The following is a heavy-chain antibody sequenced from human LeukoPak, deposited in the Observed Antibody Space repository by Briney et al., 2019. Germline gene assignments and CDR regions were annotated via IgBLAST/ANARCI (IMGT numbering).Heavy chain of an antibody. CDR2: IIPIFGTA. V-gene: IGHV1-69*05. CDR3: ARGGAAAGRGTYYYYYMDV. J-gene: IGHJ6*03. CDR1: GGTFSSYA. Sequence: ASVKVSCKASGGTFSSYAISWVRQAPGQGLEWMGGIIPIFGTANYAQKFQGRVTITTDESTSTAYMELSSLRSEDTAVYYCARGGAAAGRGTYYYYYMDVWGKGTTVTVSS. D-gene: IGHD6-13*01.